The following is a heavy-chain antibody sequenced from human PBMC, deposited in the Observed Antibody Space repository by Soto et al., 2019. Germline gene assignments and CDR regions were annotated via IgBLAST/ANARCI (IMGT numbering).Heavy chain of an antibody. J-gene: IGHJ6*02. CDR1: GYTFTSYY. CDR2: INPSGGST. V-gene: IGHV1-46*03. Sequence: GASVKVSCKASGYTFTSYYMHWVRQAPGQGLEWMGIINPSGGSTSYAQKFQGRVTMTRDTSTSTVYMELSSLRSEDTAVYYCARGRGQWGLFDYYYGMDVWGQGTTVTVSS. CDR3: ARGRGQWGLFDYYYGMDV. D-gene: IGHD1-26*01.